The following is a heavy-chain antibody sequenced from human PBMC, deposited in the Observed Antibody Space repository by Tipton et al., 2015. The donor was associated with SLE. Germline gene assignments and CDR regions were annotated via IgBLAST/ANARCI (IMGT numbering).Heavy chain of an antibody. Sequence: TLSLTCTVNGGSFSGYYWTWIRQPPGKGLEWIGYIYYSGSTDYNPSLKSRVTISVDTSKNQFSLKLSSVTAADTAVYYCARGELTLDYWGQGTLVTVSS. J-gene: IGHJ4*02. CDR2: IYYSGST. CDR1: GGSFSGYY. CDR3: ARGELTLDY. V-gene: IGHV4-59*01. D-gene: IGHD1-7*01.